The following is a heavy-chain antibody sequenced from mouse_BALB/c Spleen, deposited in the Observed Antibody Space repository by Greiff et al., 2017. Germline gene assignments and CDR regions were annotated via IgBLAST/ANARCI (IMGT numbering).Heavy chain of an antibody. CDR1: GFTFSSFG. V-gene: IGHV5-17*02. CDR3: ARFGDYYGSSPYYFDY. D-gene: IGHD1-1*01. CDR2: ISSGSSTI. J-gene: IGHJ2*01. Sequence: EVQGVESGGGLVQPGGSRKLSCAASGFTFSSFGMHWVRQAPEKGLEWVAYISSGSSTIYYADTVKGRFTISRDNPKNTLFLQMTSLRSEDTAMYYCARFGDYYGSSPYYFDYWGQVTTLTVSS.